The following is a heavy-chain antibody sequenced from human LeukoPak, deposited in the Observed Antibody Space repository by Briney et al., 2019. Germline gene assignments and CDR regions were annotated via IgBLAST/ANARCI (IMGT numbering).Heavy chain of an antibody. Sequence: PSETLSLTCTVSGGSISSSSYYWGWIRQPPGKGLEWIGYIYYSGSTNYNPSLKSRVTISVDTSKNQFSLKLSSVTAADTAVYYCARGAVAGYYYYYMDVWGKGTTVTVSS. CDR2: IYYSGST. CDR3: ARGAVAGYYYYYMDV. J-gene: IGHJ6*03. V-gene: IGHV4-61*05. CDR1: GGSISSSSYY. D-gene: IGHD6-19*01.